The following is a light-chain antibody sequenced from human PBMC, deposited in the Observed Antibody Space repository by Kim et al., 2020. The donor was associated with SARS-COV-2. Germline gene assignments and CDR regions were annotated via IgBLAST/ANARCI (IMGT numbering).Light chain of an antibody. Sequence: YELTQPPSVSVSPGQTASITCSGDKLGDKYASWYQRKPGLSPVLVIYQDSKRPSGIPERFSGSNSGNTATLTISGTQAMDEADYYCQAWDSSTVVFGGGTQLTVL. CDR2: QDS. CDR1: KLGDKY. J-gene: IGLJ2*01. V-gene: IGLV3-1*01. CDR3: QAWDSSTVV.